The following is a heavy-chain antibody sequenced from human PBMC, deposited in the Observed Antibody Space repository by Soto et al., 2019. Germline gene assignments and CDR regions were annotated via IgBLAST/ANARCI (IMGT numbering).Heavy chain of an antibody. V-gene: IGHV3-30*18. D-gene: IGHD3-3*01. J-gene: IGHJ4*02. CDR2: ISYDAKHK. CDR3: AKGAVQDLWSGYYTLFDY. CDR1: GFTFSTYG. Sequence: QVQLVESGGGVVQPGRSLRLSCAASGFTFSTYGMHWVRQAPGKGLEWVAVISYDAKHKYYADSLKGRFTISRDNSKNTLYLQMNSPRAEDTAVYYCAKGAVQDLWSGYYTLFDYWGQGTLVTVSS.